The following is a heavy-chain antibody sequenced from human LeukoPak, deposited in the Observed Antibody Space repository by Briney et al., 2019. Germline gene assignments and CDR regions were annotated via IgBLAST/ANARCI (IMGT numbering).Heavy chain of an antibody. D-gene: IGHD3-22*01. Sequence: GGSLRLSCAASGFTFSDYGMHWVRQAPSKGLEWMAFIRYDGSNKFYADSLKGRFTISRDNSKNTVYLQMNSLRAEDTAVYYCATSLVVLITHDVFDIWGQGTMVTVSS. CDR3: ATSLVVLITHDVFDI. J-gene: IGHJ3*02. CDR1: GFTFSDYG. V-gene: IGHV3-30*02. CDR2: IRYDGSNK.